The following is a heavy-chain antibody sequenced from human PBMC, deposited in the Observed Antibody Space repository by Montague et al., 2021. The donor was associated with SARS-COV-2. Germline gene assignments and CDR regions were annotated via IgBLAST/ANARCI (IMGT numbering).Heavy chain of an antibody. CDR1: GGSICNYF. J-gene: IGHJ6*02. D-gene: IGHD3-9*01. Sequence: SETLSLTCTVSGGSICNYFWSWIRQPPGKGLELIGYIYYIGRTNYNPSLKSRVTISVDMSKNQFSLKLTSVTAADTAVYYCARGVDWLSHYYYYGMDVWGQGTTVTVSS. V-gene: IGHV4-59*12. CDR3: ARGVDWLSHYYYYGMDV. CDR2: IYYIGRT.